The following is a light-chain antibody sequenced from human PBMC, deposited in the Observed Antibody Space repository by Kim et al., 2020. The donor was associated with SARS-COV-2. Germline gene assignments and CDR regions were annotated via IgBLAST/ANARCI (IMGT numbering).Light chain of an antibody. V-gene: IGLV3-1*01. J-gene: IGLJ3*02. CDR3: QACDSSTGV. CDR1: KLGEKY. CDR2: EDR. Sequence: SYELTQPPSVSVSPGQTATITCSGHKLGEKYTCWYRQKPGQSPVLVIYEDRKRPSGIPERFSGSNSGNTATLTISGTQAMDEADYYCQACDSSTGV.